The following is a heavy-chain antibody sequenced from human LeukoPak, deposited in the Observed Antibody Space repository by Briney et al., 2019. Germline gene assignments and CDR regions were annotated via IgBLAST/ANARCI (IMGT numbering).Heavy chain of an antibody. Sequence: GGSLRLSCAASGFTFSSYSMNWVRQAPGKGLEWVSYISSSSSTIYYADSVKGRFTISRDNAKNSLYLQMNSLRAEDTAVYYCARVGRYCSGGSCYWGRFDYWGQGTLVTVSS. V-gene: IGHV3-48*01. CDR1: GFTFSSYS. D-gene: IGHD2-15*01. CDR3: ARVGRYCSGGSCYWGRFDY. J-gene: IGHJ4*02. CDR2: ISSSSSTI.